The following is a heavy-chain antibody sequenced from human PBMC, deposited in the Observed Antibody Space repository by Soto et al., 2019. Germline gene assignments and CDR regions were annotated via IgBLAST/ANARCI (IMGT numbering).Heavy chain of an antibody. CDR1: GFSVSSNY. Sequence: ELQLVESGGGLVQPGGSLRLSCAASGFSVSSNYMSWVRQAPGKGLEWVSVLYSGGTIYYSDSVKGRFTISRHDSXXTLFLHMNSLRADDTAVYYCARVQSDSSGWYHFDHWGQGTLVIVSS. J-gene: IGHJ4*02. V-gene: IGHV3-53*04. CDR2: LYSGGTI. D-gene: IGHD6-19*01. CDR3: ARVQSDSSGWYHFDH.